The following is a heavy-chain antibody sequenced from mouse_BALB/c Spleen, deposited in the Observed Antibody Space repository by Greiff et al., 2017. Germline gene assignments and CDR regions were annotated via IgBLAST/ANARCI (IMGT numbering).Heavy chain of an antibody. Sequence: EVKLVESGGGLVKPGGSLKLSCAASGFTFSDYYMYWVRQTPEKRLEWVATISDGGSYTYYPDSVKGRFTISRDNAKNNLYLQMSSLKSEDTAMYYCARNYRYTWFAYWGQGTLVTVSA. V-gene: IGHV5-4*02. CDR2: ISDGGSYT. CDR3: ARNYRYTWFAY. D-gene: IGHD2-14*01. J-gene: IGHJ3*01. CDR1: GFTFSDYY.